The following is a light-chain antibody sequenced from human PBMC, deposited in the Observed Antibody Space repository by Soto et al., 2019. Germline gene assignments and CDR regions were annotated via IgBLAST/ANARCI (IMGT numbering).Light chain of an antibody. Sequence: DIQMTQSPSTLSASVGDSVTIXXRASQGISSYLAWYQQKPGKAPKLXIYAASTLQSGVPSRFSGSGSGTEFTLTISSLQPEDFATYYCQQLNSYPITFGQGTRLEIK. J-gene: IGKJ5*01. CDR2: AAS. CDR3: QQLNSYPIT. V-gene: IGKV1-9*01. CDR1: QGISSY.